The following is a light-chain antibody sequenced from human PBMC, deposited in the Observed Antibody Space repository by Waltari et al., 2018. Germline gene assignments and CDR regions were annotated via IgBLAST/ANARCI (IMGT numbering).Light chain of an antibody. Sequence: QTVVTQEPSFSVSPGGTVTLTCGLSSGSVSTSHYPSWSQQTPGQAPRTLIYSTFPRSSGVPDRVSGSIVGNKAALTITGAQADDESEFYCALYLGSGIWVFGGGTRLTVL. CDR3: ALYLGSGIWV. J-gene: IGLJ3*02. V-gene: IGLV8-61*01. CDR2: STF. CDR1: SGSVSTSHY.